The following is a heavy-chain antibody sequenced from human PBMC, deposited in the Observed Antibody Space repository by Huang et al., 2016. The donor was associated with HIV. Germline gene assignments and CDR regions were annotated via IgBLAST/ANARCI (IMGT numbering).Heavy chain of an antibody. CDR3: ARDRKYDNAWYWFDP. CDR2: IIPIYGTP. CDR1: GGTFSSYA. J-gene: IGHJ5*02. D-gene: IGHD1-1*01. V-gene: IGHV1-69*01. Sequence: QVQLVQSGAEVKKPGSSVRVSCEASGGTFSSYAINWVRQAPGQGLEWMGGIIPIYGTPNYAQKVQRRVTITADESTSTAYMELSSLRSDDTAVYYCARDRKYDNAWYWFDPWGQGTLVTVSS.